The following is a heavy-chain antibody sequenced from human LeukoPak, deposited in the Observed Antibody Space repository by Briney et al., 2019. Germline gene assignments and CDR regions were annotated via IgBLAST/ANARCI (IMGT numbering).Heavy chain of an antibody. Sequence: GGSLRLSCAASGFTFSSYAMSWVRQAPEKGLEWVSAISGSGGSTYYADSVKGRFTISRDNSKNTLYLQMNSLRAEDTAVYYCAKDGIRYFDWLPEVDYWGQGTLVTVSS. J-gene: IGHJ4*02. CDR2: ISGSGGST. V-gene: IGHV3-23*01. D-gene: IGHD3-9*01. CDR1: GFTFSSYA. CDR3: AKDGIRYFDWLPEVDY.